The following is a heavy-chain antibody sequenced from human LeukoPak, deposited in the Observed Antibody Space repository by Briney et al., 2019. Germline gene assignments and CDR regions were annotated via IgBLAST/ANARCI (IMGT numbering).Heavy chain of an antibody. CDR3: ARDRLTMIPIYYFDY. V-gene: IGHV3-33*01. CDR1: GLTFISYG. J-gene: IGHJ4*02. D-gene: IGHD3-22*01. CDR2: IWYDGSNK. Sequence: PGGSLRLSCAASGLTFISYGMHWVRQAPGKGLEWVAVIWYDGSNKYYADSVKGRFTISRDNSKNTLYLQMNSLRAEDTAVYYCARDRLTMIPIYYFDYWGQGTLVTVSS.